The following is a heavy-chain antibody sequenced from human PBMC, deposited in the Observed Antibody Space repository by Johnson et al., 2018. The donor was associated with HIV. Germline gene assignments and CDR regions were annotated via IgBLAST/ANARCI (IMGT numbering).Heavy chain of an antibody. CDR1: GLTVSSNY. Sequence: VQLVESGGGVVQPGGSLRLSCVASGLTVSSNYMTWVRQAPGKGLEWVSMIYTGGRTDYADSVKGRFTVSRDISKNTLYFQMNSLRAEDTAVYYCARASWVVYDYRAFDMWGQGTMVTVSS. V-gene: IGHV3-66*01. CDR3: ARASWVVYDYRAFDM. D-gene: IGHD5/OR15-5a*01. CDR2: IYTGGRT. J-gene: IGHJ3*02.